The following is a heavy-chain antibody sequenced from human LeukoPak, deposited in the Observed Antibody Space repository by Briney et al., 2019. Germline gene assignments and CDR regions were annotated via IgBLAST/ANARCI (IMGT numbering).Heavy chain of an antibody. J-gene: IGHJ4*02. V-gene: IGHV1-69*05. D-gene: IGHD2-2*01. Sequence: GASVKVSCKASGGTFSSYAISWVRQAPGQGLEWMGGIIPIFGTANSAQKFQGRVTITTDESTRTAYMELSSLRSAARAVYYCAGRYCSSTSCRGGFDYWGQGTLVTVSS. CDR1: GGTFSSYA. CDR2: IIPIFGTA. CDR3: AGRYCSSTSCRGGFDY.